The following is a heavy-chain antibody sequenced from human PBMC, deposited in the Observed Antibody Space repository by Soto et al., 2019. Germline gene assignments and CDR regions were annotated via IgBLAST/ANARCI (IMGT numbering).Heavy chain of an antibody. CDR2: ISYDGGDK. CDR3: APNWFDP. J-gene: IGHJ5*02. Sequence: GSLRLSCAASGFTFSSYAMHWVRQTPGKGLEWVAVISYDGGDKYYADSVKGRFTISRDNAKNTLYLQMNRLRAEDTAVYYCAPNWFDPWGQGTLVTSPQ. V-gene: IGHV3-30-3*01. CDR1: GFTFSSYA.